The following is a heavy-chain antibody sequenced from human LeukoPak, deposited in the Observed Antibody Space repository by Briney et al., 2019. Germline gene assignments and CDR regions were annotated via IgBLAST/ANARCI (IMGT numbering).Heavy chain of an antibody. CDR2: IYPGDSET. D-gene: IGHD5/OR15-5a*01. CDR1: GYSFTSYW. CDR3: ARDHVYGGADY. V-gene: IGHV5-51*01. J-gene: IGHJ4*02. Sequence: GESLKISCKGSGYSFTSYWIGWVRQMPGKGLEWMGIIYPGDSETRYSPSFQGQVTISADKSINTAYLHWSSLKASDTAMYYCARDHVYGGADYWGQGTLVTVSS.